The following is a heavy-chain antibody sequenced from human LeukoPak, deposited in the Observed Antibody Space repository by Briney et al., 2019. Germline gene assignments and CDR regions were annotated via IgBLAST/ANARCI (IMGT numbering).Heavy chain of an antibody. V-gene: IGHV3-48*04. CDR1: GFTFSSYA. D-gene: IGHD1-14*01. Sequence: GGSLRLSCAASGFTFSSYAMHWVRQAPGKGLEWVSYISSSGSTIYYADSVKGRFTISRDNAKNSLYLQMNSLRAEDTAVYYCARDRPNHPYYYYGMDVWGQGTTVTVSS. J-gene: IGHJ6*02. CDR3: ARDRPNHPYYYYGMDV. CDR2: ISSSGSTI.